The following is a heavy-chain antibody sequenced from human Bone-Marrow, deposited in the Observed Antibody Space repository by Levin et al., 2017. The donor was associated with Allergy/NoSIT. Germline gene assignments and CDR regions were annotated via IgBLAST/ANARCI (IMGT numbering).Heavy chain of an antibody. J-gene: IGHJ6*02. CDR2: IDPSESYT. V-gene: IGHV5-10-1*01. D-gene: IGHD5-12*01. Sequence: KCGESLKISCKGSGYSFSSYWISWVRQMPGKGLEWMGRIDPSESYTDYSPSFQGHVTISADNSVTTVHLQWSSLKASDTAMYYCARVYSGSKWDYYYGMDVWGQGTTVTVSS. CDR3: ARVYSGSKWDYYYGMDV. CDR1: GYSFSSYW.